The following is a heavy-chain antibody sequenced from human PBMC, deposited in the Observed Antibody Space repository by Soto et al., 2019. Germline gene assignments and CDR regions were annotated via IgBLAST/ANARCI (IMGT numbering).Heavy chain of an antibody. V-gene: IGHV1-2*04. CDR3: ARVPNFFEYSRPTPADHFDY. J-gene: IGHJ4*02. CDR1: GYTFTDYY. Sequence: ASVKVSCKTSGYTFTDYYLHWVRQAPGQGLEWMGWINPQSGGTNYAQRFRDWVTLTRDSSISTAYMELSRLKSDSTAVYYCARVPNFFEYSRPTPADHFDYWGQGTVVTVSS. CDR2: INPQSGGT. D-gene: IGHD6-6*01.